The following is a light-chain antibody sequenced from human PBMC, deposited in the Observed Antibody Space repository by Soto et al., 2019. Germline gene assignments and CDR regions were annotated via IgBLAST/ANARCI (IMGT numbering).Light chain of an antibody. CDR2: DAS. CDR1: QSVSNK. J-gene: IGKJ1*01. Sequence: VMTQSPATLSVSPGERATLSCRASQSVSNKLAWYQQRPGQAPRLLIHDASGRATGTPARFSGGGSGTEFSLTISSLQSEDFALYYCQQYDSWPRTFGQGTKVEIK. CDR3: QQYDSWPRT. V-gene: IGKV3-15*01.